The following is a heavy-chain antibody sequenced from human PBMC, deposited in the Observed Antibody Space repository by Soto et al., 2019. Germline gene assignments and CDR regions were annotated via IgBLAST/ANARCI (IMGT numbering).Heavy chain of an antibody. V-gene: IGHV3-30*18. D-gene: IGHD6-19*01. CDR1: GFTFSIYA. Sequence: PGGSLRLSCAASGFTFSIYAMNWVRQAPGKGLEWVAIISYDGNNKHYADSVKGRFTISRDNSKNMLYLQMNVLRAEDTAVYYCAKDREQWLASYYFDYWGQGTLVTVSS. J-gene: IGHJ4*02. CDR2: ISYDGNNK. CDR3: AKDREQWLASYYFDY.